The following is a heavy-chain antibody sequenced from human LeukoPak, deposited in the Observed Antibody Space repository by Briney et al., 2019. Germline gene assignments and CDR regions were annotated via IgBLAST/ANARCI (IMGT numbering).Heavy chain of an antibody. Sequence: GGSLRLSWVASGFTFSNYAVTWVRQAPGKGLEWVSTISGSGSSTNYADSVRGRFTFSRDNSKNTVYLQMNTLRAEDSAVYYCAKAGGWFSQALEYWGQGTLVTVSS. CDR3: AKAGGWFSQALEY. V-gene: IGHV3-23*01. CDR2: ISGSGSST. J-gene: IGHJ4*02. CDR1: GFTFSNYA. D-gene: IGHD6-19*01.